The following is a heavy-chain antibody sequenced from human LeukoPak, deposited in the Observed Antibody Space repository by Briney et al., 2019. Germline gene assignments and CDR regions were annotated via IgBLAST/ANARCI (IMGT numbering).Heavy chain of an antibody. CDR3: ARDFYDSSGYYYGWFDP. V-gene: IGHV4-59*01. CDR2: IYYSGST. Sequence: PSETLSLTCTVSGGSISTYYWSWIRQPPGKGLEWIGYIYYSGSTNYNPSLKSRVTISVDTSKNQFSLKLNSVTAADTAVYYCARDFYDSSGYYYGWFDPWGQGTLVTVSS. J-gene: IGHJ5*02. CDR1: GGSISTYY. D-gene: IGHD3-22*01.